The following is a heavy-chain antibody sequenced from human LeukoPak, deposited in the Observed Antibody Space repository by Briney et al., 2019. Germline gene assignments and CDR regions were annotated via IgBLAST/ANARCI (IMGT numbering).Heavy chain of an antibody. CDR2: INAGNGNT. CDR3: ARRLRYFDWSFDY. Sequence: ASVKVSCKASGYTFTSYATHWVRQAPGQRLEWMGWINAGNGNTKYSQKFQGRVTITRDTSASTAYMELSSLRSEDTAVYYCARRLRYFDWSFDYWGQGTLVTVSS. CDR1: GYTFTSYA. J-gene: IGHJ4*02. D-gene: IGHD3-9*01. V-gene: IGHV1-3*01.